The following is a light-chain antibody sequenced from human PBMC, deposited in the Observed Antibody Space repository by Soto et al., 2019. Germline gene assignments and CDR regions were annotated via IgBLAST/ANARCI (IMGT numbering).Light chain of an antibody. CDR3: QQYDNLPIT. CDR1: QDISTY. J-gene: IGKJ5*01. CDR2: DAS. Sequence: EIQMTQSPSYLSESVGDKVTITCQASQDISTYLNWYQQKPGKAPKLLIYDASNLETGVPSRFSGSGSGTDFTFTISSLQPEDIATYYCQQYDNLPITFGQGTRLEIK. V-gene: IGKV1-33*01.